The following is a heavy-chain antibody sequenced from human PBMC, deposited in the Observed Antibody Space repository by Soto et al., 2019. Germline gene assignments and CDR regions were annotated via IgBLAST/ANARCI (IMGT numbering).Heavy chain of an antibody. CDR3: ARGERQQRRDY. Sequence: PSETLSLTCTVSGGSISSGGYYWSWIRQNPGKGLEWIGYIYYSGSTYYNPSLKSRVTISVDTSKNQFSLKLSSVTAADTAVYYCARGERQQRRDYWGQGTLVTVSS. V-gene: IGHV4-31*03. CDR2: IYYSGST. J-gene: IGHJ4*02. D-gene: IGHD6-25*01. CDR1: GGSISSGGYY.